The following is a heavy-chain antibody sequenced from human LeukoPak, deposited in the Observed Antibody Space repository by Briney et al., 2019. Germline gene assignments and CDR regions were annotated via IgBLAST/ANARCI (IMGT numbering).Heavy chain of an antibody. V-gene: IGHV4-34*01. D-gene: IGHD4-17*01. Sequence: SETLSLTCAVYGGSFSGYYWSWIRQPPGKDLQWIGNIYYRGDTYYNPSLKGRVTMSVDTSKNHFSLKLSSVTAADTAVYYCARYLNYADYTAAFDIWGQGTVVTVSS. J-gene: IGHJ3*02. CDR3: ARYLNYADYTAAFDI. CDR2: IYYRGDT. CDR1: GGSFSGYY.